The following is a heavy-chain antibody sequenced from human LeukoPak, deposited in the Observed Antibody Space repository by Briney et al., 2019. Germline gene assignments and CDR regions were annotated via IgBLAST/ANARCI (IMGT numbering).Heavy chain of an antibody. CDR1: GYTFTGYY. D-gene: IGHD6-13*01. CDR2: INPNSGGT. Sequence: ASVKVSCKASGYTFTGYYMHWVRQAPGQGLEWLGRINPNSGGTNYAQKFQGRVTMTRDTSISTAYMELSRLRSDDTAVYYCAREEQQLVWTDAYYYMDVWGKGTTVTVSS. V-gene: IGHV1-2*06. J-gene: IGHJ6*03. CDR3: AREEQQLVWTDAYYYMDV.